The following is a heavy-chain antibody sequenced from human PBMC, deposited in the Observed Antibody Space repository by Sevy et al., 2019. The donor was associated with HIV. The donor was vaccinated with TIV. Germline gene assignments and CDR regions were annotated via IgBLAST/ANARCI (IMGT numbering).Heavy chain of an antibody. D-gene: IGHD2-15*01. J-gene: IGHJ5*02. CDR3: TRQGVIAALDL. V-gene: IGHV3-73*01. CDR2: IRSRADSYET. CDR1: GFNFNIAA. Sequence: GGSLRLSCAASGFNFNIAAIHWVRQAPGRGLEWVARIRSRADSYETEYSASVRGRFTISRDDSRTTAYLQMNSLKTEDTAVYSCTRQGVIAALDLWGQGTLVTVSS.